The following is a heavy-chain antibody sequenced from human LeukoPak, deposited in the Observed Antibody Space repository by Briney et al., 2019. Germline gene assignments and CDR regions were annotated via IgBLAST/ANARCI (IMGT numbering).Heavy chain of an antibody. Sequence: GGSLRLSCAASGFTFSNYGIHWVRQAPGKGLEWVAIIWYDGINKYYADSVKGRFTISRDNSKSTLYLQMNSLRAEDTAVYYCARGLHYYDRSGHSYAPAYWGQGTLVTVSS. J-gene: IGHJ4*02. D-gene: IGHD3-22*01. CDR2: IWYDGINK. CDR1: GFTFSNYG. V-gene: IGHV3-33*01. CDR3: ARGLHYYDRSGHSYAPAY.